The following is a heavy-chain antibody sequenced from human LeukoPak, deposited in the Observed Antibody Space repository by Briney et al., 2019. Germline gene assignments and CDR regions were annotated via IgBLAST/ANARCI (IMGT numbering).Heavy chain of an antibody. D-gene: IGHD3-22*01. J-gene: IGHJ4*02. V-gene: IGHV4-59*08. CDR1: GGSISSYY. CDR2: IYYSGST. CDR3: ARHYHSSGPLGGG. Sequence: SETLSLTCTVSGGSISSYYWSWIRQPPGKGLEWIGYIYYSGSTNYNPSLKSRVTISVDTSKNQFSLKLSSVTAADTAVYYCARHYHSSGPLGGGWGQGTLVTVSS.